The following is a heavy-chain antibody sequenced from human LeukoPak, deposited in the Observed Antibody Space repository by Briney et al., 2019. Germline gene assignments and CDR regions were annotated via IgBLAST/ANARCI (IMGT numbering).Heavy chain of an antibody. D-gene: IGHD3-10*01. CDR1: GFTFSDYY. CDR2: ISSSGSTI. V-gene: IGHV3-11*01. CDR3: ATERGEDDAVDAFDI. J-gene: IGHJ3*02. Sequence: KPGGSLRLSCAASGFTFSDYYMSWIRQAPGKGLEWVSYISSSGSTIYYADSVKGRFTISRDNAKNSLYLQMNSLRAEDTAVYYCATERGEDDAVDAFDIWGQGTMVTVSS.